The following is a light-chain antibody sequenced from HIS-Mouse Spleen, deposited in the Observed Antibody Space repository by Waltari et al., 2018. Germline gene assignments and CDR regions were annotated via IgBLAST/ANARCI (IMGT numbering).Light chain of an antibody. CDR1: QDISNY. Sequence: DIQMTQSPSSLSASLGDRFTITCQASQDISNYLNWYHQKPGKAPKLLIYDASNLETGVPSRFSGSGSGTDFTFTISSLQTEDIATYYCQQYVNLPPTFGQGTKLEIK. J-gene: IGKJ2*01. CDR2: DAS. V-gene: IGKV1-33*01. CDR3: QQYVNLPPT.